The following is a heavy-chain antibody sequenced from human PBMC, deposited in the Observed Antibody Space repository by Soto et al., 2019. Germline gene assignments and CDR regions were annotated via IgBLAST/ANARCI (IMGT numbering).Heavy chain of an antibody. CDR2: ISTYNGNT. CDR1: GYTFTNYG. J-gene: IGHJ6*03. CDR3: ARTTVTASYYYMDV. D-gene: IGHD4-17*01. Sequence: VQLVQSGAEVKQPGASVKVSCKASGYTFTNYGFTWLRQAPGQGLEWLGWISTYNGNTKYAQKDQGRLTMTTDTSTSTANMELTSLRSDDTALYSCARTTVTASYYYMDVWGKGSTVTVSS. V-gene: IGHV1-18*01.